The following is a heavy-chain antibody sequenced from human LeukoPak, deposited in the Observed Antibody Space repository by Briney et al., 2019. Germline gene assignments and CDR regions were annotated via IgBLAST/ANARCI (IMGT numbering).Heavy chain of an antibody. J-gene: IGHJ6*02. V-gene: IGHV3-11*06. Sequence: GGSLRLSCAASGFTFSDYYMSWIRQAPGKGLEWVSYISSSSSYTNYADSVKGRFTISRDNAKNSLYLQMNSLRAEDTAVYYCARGSYCSGGSCYYYGMDVWGQGTTVTVSS. CDR2: ISSSSSYT. D-gene: IGHD2-15*01. CDR1: GFTFSDYY. CDR3: ARGSYCSGGSCYYYGMDV.